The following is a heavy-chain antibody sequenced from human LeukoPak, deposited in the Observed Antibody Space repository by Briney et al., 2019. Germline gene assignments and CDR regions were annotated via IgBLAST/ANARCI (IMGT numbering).Heavy chain of an antibody. CDR1: GFTFSSYA. V-gene: IGHV3-23*01. Sequence: QTGGSLRLSCAASGFTFSSYAMSWVRQAPGKGLEWVSAISGSGGSTYYADSVKGRFTISRDNSKNTLYLQMNSLRAEDTAVYYRAKGSSWFQYNWFDPWGQGTLVTVSS. CDR3: AKGSSWFQYNWFDP. CDR2: ISGSGGST. D-gene: IGHD6-13*01. J-gene: IGHJ5*02.